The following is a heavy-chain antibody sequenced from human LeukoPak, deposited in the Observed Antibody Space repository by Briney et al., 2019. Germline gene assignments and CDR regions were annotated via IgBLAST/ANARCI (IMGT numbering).Heavy chain of an antibody. Sequence: SETLSLTCTVSGGSISSYYWSWIRLPPGKGLEWIGYIYYSGSTNYNPSLKSRVTISVDTSKNQFSLKLSSVTAADTAVYYCARGGYCSGGSCETWFDPWGQGTLVTVSS. D-gene: IGHD2-15*01. J-gene: IGHJ5*02. CDR3: ARGGYCSGGSCETWFDP. CDR1: GGSISSYY. CDR2: IYYSGST. V-gene: IGHV4-59*01.